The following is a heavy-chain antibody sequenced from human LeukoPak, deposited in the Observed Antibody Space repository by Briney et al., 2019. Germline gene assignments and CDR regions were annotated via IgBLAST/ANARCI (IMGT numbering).Heavy chain of an antibody. CDR2: LWYDGSNE. D-gene: IGHD4-17*01. Sequence: GGSLRLSCVASGFTFRGYGMHWVRQAPGKGLEWLSLLWYDGSNEYYADSVKGRFTISRDNSKDTPYLQMNSLRAEDTAVYYCAKRMTTGPRSVYHYMDVWGKGTTVTVSS. J-gene: IGHJ6*03. CDR1: GFTFRGYG. V-gene: IGHV3-33*06. CDR3: AKRMTTGPRSVYHYMDV.